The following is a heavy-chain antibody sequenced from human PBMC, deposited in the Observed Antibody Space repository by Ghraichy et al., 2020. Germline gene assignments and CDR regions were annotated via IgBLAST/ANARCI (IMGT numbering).Heavy chain of an antibody. J-gene: IGHJ4*02. CDR3: ARHRAGIRYNFDY. D-gene: IGHD1-1*01. CDR2: INHSGST. V-gene: IGHV4-34*01. Sequence: SETLSLTCAVYGGSFSGYYWSWIRQPPGKGLEWIGEINHSGSTNYNPSLKSRVTISVDTSKNQFSLKLSSVTAADTAVYFCARHRAGIRYNFDYWGQGTLVTVSS. CDR1: GGSFSGYY.